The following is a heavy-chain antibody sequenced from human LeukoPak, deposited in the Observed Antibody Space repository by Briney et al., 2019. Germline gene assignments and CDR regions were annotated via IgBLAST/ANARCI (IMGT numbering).Heavy chain of an antibody. D-gene: IGHD3-22*01. CDR1: GGSISSYY. J-gene: IGHJ3*02. V-gene: IGHV4-59*01. CDR2: IYYSGST. Sequence: SETLSLTCTVSGGSISSYYWSWIRQPPGKGLEWIGYIYYSGSTNYNPSLKSRVTISVDTSKNQFSLKLSSVTAADTAVYYCARDGDYYDSSGYAFDIWGQGTMVTVSS. CDR3: ARDGDYYDSSGYAFDI.